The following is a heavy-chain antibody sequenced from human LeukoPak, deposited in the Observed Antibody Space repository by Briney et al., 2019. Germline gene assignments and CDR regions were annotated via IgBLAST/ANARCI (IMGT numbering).Heavy chain of an antibody. J-gene: IGHJ4*02. CDR2: ISGGGGST. D-gene: IGHD3-22*01. V-gene: IGHV3-23*01. Sequence: GGSLRLSCAASGFTFSSYVMSWVRQAPGKGLEWVSSISGGGGSTYYADSVKGRFTIFRDNSKNTLYLQMNSLRAEDTAVYYCAKSSYYDSSGYYREYYFDYWGQGTLVTVSS. CDR3: AKSSYYDSSGYYREYYFDY. CDR1: GFTFSSYV.